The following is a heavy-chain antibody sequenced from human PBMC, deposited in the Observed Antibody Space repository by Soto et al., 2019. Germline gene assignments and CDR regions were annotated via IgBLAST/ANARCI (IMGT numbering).Heavy chain of an antibody. Sequence: GGSLRLSCAASGFTFSSYGMHWVRQAPGKGLEWVAVISYDGSNKYYADSVKGRFTISRDNSKNTLYLQMNSLRAEDTAVYYCAKLLDSGYDWDFDHWGQGTLVTVSS. V-gene: IGHV3-30*18. CDR3: AKLLDSGYDWDFDH. CDR1: GFTFSSYG. CDR2: ISYDGSNK. J-gene: IGHJ4*02. D-gene: IGHD5-12*01.